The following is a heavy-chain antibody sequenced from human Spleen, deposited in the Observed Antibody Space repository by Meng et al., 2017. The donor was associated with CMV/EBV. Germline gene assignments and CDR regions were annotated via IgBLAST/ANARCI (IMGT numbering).Heavy chain of an antibody. Sequence: FSNSAAWNWIRQTPSRGLAWLGRTYYRSKWYTDYALFVKSRITINPDTSKNQFSLQLTSVTPEDTAVYYCARGGDIVVVSPAIPLDYWGQGTLVTVSS. CDR1: FSNSAA. CDR3: ARGGDIVVVSPAIPLDY. D-gene: IGHD2-2*02. V-gene: IGHV6-1*01. J-gene: IGHJ4*02. CDR2: TYYRSKWYT.